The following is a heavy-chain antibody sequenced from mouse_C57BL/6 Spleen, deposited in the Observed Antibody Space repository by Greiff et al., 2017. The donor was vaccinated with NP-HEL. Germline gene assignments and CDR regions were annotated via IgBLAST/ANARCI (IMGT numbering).Heavy chain of an antibody. J-gene: IGHJ1*03. CDR2: IYPRSGNT. V-gene: IGHV1-81*01. CDR1: GYTFTSYG. CDR3: ARPGRVAHWYFEV. D-gene: IGHD1-3*01. Sequence: QVQLQQSGAELARPGASVKLSCKASGYTFTSYGISWVKQRTGQGLEWIGEIYPRSGNTYYNEKFKGKATLTADKSSSTAYMELRSLTSEDSAVYVCARPGRVAHWYFEVWGTGTTVTVSS.